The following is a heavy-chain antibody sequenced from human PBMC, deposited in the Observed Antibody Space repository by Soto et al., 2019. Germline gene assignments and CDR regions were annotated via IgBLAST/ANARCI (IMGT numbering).Heavy chain of an antibody. CDR1: GYTFITYG. CDR2: ISTYSGNT. V-gene: IGHV1-18*04. J-gene: IGHJ6*02. D-gene: IGHD3-16*01. Sequence: ASVKVSCKASGYTFITYGITWVRQSPGKGLEWMGGISTYSGNTDYAQSLQDRVTMTTDTSTSTAYMELGSLTSDDKAVYYCARGLGTNGLDVWGQGTAVTVSS. CDR3: ARGLGTNGLDV.